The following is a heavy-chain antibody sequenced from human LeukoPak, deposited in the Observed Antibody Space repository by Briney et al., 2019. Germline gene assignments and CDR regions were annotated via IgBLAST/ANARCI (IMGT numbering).Heavy chain of an antibody. Sequence: SETLSLTCTVSGGSISSYYWSWIRQPAGKGLEWIGRIYTSGSTNYNPSLKSRVTMSVDTSKNQFSLKLSPVTAADTAVYYCARESNKGSHIVVVTANFDYWGQGTLVTVSS. CDR3: ARESNKGSHIVVVTANFDY. V-gene: IGHV4-4*07. D-gene: IGHD2-21*02. CDR2: IYTSGST. J-gene: IGHJ4*02. CDR1: GGSISSYY.